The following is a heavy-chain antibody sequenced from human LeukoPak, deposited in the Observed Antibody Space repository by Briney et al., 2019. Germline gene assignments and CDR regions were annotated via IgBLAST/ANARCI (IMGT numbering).Heavy chain of an antibody. D-gene: IGHD6-19*01. CDR2: ISWNSGSI. CDR3: ASIAVAGSSSDY. CDR1: GFTFDDYA. Sequence: PGRSLRLSCAASGFTFDDYAMHWVRQGPGKGLEWVSGISWNSGSIGYADSVKGRFTISRDNAKNSLYLQMNSLRAEDTALYYCASIAVAGSSSDYWGQGTLVTVSS. J-gene: IGHJ4*02. V-gene: IGHV3-9*01.